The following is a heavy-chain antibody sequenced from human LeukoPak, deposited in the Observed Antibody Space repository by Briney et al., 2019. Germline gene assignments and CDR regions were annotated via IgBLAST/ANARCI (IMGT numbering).Heavy chain of an antibody. Sequence: PGGSLRLSCAASGFSVTSNYMNWFRQSPGKGLAWVSHIYADGTTFYTDSAKGRFTLSRDNPQNTLFLQLSSLRVDDTAIYYCAKGTSGYYDVWGRGARVTVAA. CDR1: GFSVTSNY. CDR2: IYADGTT. CDR3: AKGTSGYYDV. J-gene: IGHJ2*01. V-gene: IGHV3-53*01. D-gene: IGHD3-10*01.